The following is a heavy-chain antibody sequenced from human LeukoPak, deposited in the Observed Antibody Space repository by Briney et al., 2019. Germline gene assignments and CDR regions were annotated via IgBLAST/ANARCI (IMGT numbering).Heavy chain of an antibody. CDR1: GGSFSGYY. D-gene: IGHD6-19*01. V-gene: IGHV4-34*01. J-gene: IGHJ6*03. CDR2: INHSGST. CDR3: ARVSSSGRPDYYYYYMDV. Sequence: SETLSLTCAVYGGSFSGYYWSWIRQPPGKGLEWIGEINHSGSTNYNPSLKSRVTISVDTSKNQFSLKLSSVTAADTAVYYCARVSSSGRPDYYYYYMDVWGKGTTVTVSS.